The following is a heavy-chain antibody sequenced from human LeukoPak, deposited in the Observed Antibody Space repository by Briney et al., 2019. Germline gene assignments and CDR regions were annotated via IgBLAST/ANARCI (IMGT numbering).Heavy chain of an antibody. J-gene: IGHJ4*02. CDR3: ARFTGPHYGGNSGFDY. CDR2: IYYSGST. Sequence: PSQTLSLTCTVSGGSISSYYWSWIRQPPGKGLEWIGYIYYSGSTNYNPSLKSRVTISVDTSKNQFSLKLSSVTAADTAVYYCARFTGPHYGGNSGFDYWGQGTLVTVSS. D-gene: IGHD4-23*01. CDR1: GGSISSYY. V-gene: IGHV4-59*01.